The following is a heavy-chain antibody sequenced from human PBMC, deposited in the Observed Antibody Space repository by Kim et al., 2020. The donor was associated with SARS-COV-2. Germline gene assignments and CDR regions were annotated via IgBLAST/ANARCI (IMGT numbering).Heavy chain of an antibody. V-gene: IGHV7-4-1*02. CDR3: ARDTGLVLVYATQNGWLDP. CDR2: INSNTGNP. Sequence: ASVKVSCKASGYTFTSYGMNWVRQAPGQGLEWMGWINSNTGNPTYAQDFRGRFVLSLDTSVSTAYLQISSLKAEDTAVYYCARDTGLVLVYATQNGWLDPWGQGTLVTVSS. D-gene: IGHD2-8*01. CDR1: GYTFTSYG. J-gene: IGHJ5*02.